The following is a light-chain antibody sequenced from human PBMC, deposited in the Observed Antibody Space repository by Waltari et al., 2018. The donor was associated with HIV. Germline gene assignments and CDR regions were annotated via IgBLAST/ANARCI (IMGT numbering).Light chain of an antibody. CDR3: TSYASITSWV. CDR2: DVS. J-gene: IGLJ3*02. CDR1: STDVGDLNS. V-gene: IGLV2-14*03. Sequence: QSALTQPASVSGSPGQSITISCTATSTDVGDLNSLSWYQQHPGKAPKLMIYDVSHRSSGIPDRFSGSKSDNTASLTISGLQAEDEADYYCTSYASITSWVFGGGTKVTVL.